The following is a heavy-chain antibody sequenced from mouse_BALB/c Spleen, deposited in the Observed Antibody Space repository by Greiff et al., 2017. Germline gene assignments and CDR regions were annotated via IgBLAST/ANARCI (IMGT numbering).Heavy chain of an antibody. CDR3: ARHDEGFAH. CDR1: GFTFSSYT. J-gene: IGHJ2*01. Sequence: EVKVVESGGGLVQPGGSLKLSCAASGFTFSSYTMSWVRQTPEKRLEWVAYISNGGGSTYYPDTVKGRFTISRDNAKNTLYLQMSSLKSEDTAMYYCARHDEGFAHWGQGTTLTVSS. CDR2: ISNGGGST. V-gene: IGHV5-12-2*01.